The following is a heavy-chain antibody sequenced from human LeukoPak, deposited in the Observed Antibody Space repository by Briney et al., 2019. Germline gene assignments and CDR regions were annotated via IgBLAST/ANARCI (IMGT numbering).Heavy chain of an antibody. CDR1: GYTFIRYG. CDR3: AREESIGRYQFLHDS. D-gene: IGHD1-26*01. V-gene: IGHV1-18*01. Sequence: ASVKVSCKTSGYTFIRYGITWVRQAPGQGLEWMAWISPYNGNTKYVQNLQGRLTITTDTSTSTAYMELRSLTSDDTAVYFCAREESIGRYQFLHDSWGQGTLVTVSS. CDR2: ISPYNGNT. J-gene: IGHJ4*02.